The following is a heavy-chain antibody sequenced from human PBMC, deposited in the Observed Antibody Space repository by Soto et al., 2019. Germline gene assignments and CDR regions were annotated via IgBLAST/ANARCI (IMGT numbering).Heavy chain of an antibody. J-gene: IGHJ4*02. CDR3: ATSDLLVPAATGFCFDY. CDR1: GGSISSGGYY. CDR2: IYYSGST. D-gene: IGHD2-2*01. Sequence: PSETLSLTCTVSGGSISSGGYYWSWIRQHPGKGLEWIGYIYYSGSTYYNPSLKSRVTISVDTSRNQFSLKLSSVTAADTAVYYCATSDLLVPAATGFCFDYWGQGTLVTVSS. V-gene: IGHV4-31*03.